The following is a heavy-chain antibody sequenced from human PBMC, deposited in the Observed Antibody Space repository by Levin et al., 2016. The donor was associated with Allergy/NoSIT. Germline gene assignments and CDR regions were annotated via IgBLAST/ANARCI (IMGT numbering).Heavy chain of an antibody. CDR3: ANGHDPDY. J-gene: IGHJ4*02. V-gene: IGHV3-23*01. CDR2: ISGSGGST. CDR1: GFTFSSYA. Sequence: GESLKISCAASGFTFSSYAMSWVRQAPGKGLEWVSAISGSGGSTYYADSVKGRFTISRDNSKNTVDLQMESLRAEDTAVYYCANGHDPDYWGQGTLVTVSS.